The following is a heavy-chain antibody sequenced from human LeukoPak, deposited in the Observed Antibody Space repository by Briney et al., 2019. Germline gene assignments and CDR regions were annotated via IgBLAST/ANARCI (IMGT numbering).Heavy chain of an antibody. D-gene: IGHD3-22*01. J-gene: IGHJ4*02. CDR3: ASYYDSSGPFDY. CDR1: GFTFSSYG. Sequence: GGSLRLSCAASGFTFSSYGMHWVRQAPGKGLEWVAVISYDGRNKYYADSVKGRFTISRDNSKNTLYLQMNSLRAEDTAVYYCASYYDSSGPFDYWGQGTLVTVSS. CDR2: ISYDGRNK. V-gene: IGHV3-30*03.